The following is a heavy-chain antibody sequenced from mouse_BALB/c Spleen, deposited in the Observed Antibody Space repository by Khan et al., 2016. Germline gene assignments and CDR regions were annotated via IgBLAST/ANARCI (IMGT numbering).Heavy chain of an antibody. CDR2: ISSGGSYI. D-gene: IGHD2-3*01. V-gene: IGHV5-6-4*01. Sequence: EVQLVESGGGLVKPGGSLKLSCAASGFIFSSYTMSWVRQTPEKRLEWVATISSGGSYIYYPDSVKGRFTISRDNARHTLYLQMSSLKSEDTAMXYCTNIYDGYYEFAYWGQGTLVTVSA. CDR1: GFIFSSYT. CDR3: TNIYDGYYEFAY. J-gene: IGHJ3*01.